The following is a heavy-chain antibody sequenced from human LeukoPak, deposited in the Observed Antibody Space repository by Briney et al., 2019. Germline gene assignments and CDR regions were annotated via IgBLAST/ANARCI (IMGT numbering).Heavy chain of an antibody. V-gene: IGHV4-59*02. Sequence: SETLSLTCTVSGGSVSNYYWNWIRQFPGKGLEWIGYISHSGSTNYSPSLESRVTISVDPAKNQFSLKVISVTAADAAVYYCAREGTYDILTGYSTSFDSFDIWGQGKMVTVSS. CDR3: AREGTYDILTGYSTSFDSFDI. CDR1: GGSVSNYY. CDR2: ISHSGST. D-gene: IGHD3-9*01. J-gene: IGHJ3*02.